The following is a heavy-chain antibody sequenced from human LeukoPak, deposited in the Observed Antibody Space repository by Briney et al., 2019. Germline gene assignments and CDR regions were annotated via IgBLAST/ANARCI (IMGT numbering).Heavy chain of an antibody. D-gene: IGHD3-3*01. J-gene: IGHJ3*02. CDR2: ISGGGIRT. CDR3: ARGEVTGFLEWLNDAFDI. V-gene: IGHV3-23*01. Sequence: GGSLRLSCAASGFTFSSYGMAWVRQAPRKGLEWVSDISGGGIRTDYADSVKGRFTISRDNSKNTLYLQMNSLRAEDTAVYYCARGEVTGFLEWLNDAFDIWGQGTMVTVSS. CDR1: GFTFSSYG.